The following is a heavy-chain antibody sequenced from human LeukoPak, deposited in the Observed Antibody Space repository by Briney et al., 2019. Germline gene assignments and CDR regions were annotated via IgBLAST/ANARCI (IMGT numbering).Heavy chain of an antibody. CDR1: GFTFSNAW. D-gene: IGHD6-13*01. J-gene: IGHJ4*02. V-gene: IGHV3-15*01. CDR3: TTDPGYSSTWFLGY. Sequence: GGSLRLSCAASGFTFSNAWMSWVRQAPGKGLEWVGRIKSKTHGGTTDYAAPVKGRFTISRDDSKNMLYLQMNSLKTEDTAVYYCTTDPGYSSTWFLGYWGQGTLVTVSS. CDR2: IKSKTHGGTT.